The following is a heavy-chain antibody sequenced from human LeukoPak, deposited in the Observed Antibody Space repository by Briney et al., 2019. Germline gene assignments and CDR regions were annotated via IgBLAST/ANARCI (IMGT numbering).Heavy chain of an antibody. CDR3: ARGSNWGDY. V-gene: IGHV4-59*12. Sequence: LETLSLTCTVSGGSISDYYWSWIRQPPGRGLEWIGYFSNSGPNNYNPSLKGRVTMSVDTSKNQFSLKLSSVTAADTAVYYCARGSNWGDYWGQGTLVTVSS. CDR1: GGSISDYY. CDR2: FSNSGPN. J-gene: IGHJ4*02. D-gene: IGHD7-27*01.